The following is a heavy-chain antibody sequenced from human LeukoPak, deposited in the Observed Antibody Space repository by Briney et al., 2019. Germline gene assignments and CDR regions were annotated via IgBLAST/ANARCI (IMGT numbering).Heavy chain of an antibody. CDR2: IYHSGST. V-gene: IGHV4-4*02. J-gene: IGHJ4*02. CDR1: GGSISSSNW. Sequence: SETLSLTCAVSGGSISSSNWWSWVRQPPGKGLEWIGEIYHSGSTNYNPSLKSRVTISVDKSKNQFSLKLSSVTAADTAVYYCARGSRYYYDSSGYYPIDYWGQGTLVTVSS. D-gene: IGHD3-22*01. CDR3: ARGSRYYYDSSGYYPIDY.